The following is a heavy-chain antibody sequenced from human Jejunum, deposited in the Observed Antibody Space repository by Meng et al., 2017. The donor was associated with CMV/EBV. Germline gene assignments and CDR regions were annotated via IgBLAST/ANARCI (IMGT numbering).Heavy chain of an antibody. J-gene: IGHJ4*02. CDR2: ITDDGTT. CDR1: GFTFDDYS. Sequence: VQLVESGGGLVKPVGFLGLSCAASGFTFDDYSMNWIRQAPGKGPLWVSRITDDGTTNYADFVQGRFTISRDNAKNTVYLQMNSLRAEDTGIYYCTGLDYWGQGTLVTVSS. V-gene: IGHV3-74*02. CDR3: TGLDY.